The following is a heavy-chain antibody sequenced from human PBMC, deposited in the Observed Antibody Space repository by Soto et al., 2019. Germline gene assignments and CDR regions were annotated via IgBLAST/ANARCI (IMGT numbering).Heavy chain of an antibody. CDR1: GYTFTSYY. Sequence: GASVKHFCKASGYTFTSYYMHWVRQAPGQGLEWMGIINPSGGSTSYAQKFQGRVTMTRDTSTSTVYMELSSLRSEDTAVYYCARVSRSGHYNTPYFDYWGQGTLVTVSS. J-gene: IGHJ4*02. CDR3: ARVSRSGHYNTPYFDY. V-gene: IGHV1-46*01. D-gene: IGHD3-3*01. CDR2: INPSGGST.